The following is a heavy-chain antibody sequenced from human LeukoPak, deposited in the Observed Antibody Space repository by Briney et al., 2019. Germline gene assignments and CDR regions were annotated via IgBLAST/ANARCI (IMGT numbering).Heavy chain of an antibody. CDR3: ARVRYSDSSVLTRKRSYYFDY. J-gene: IGHJ4*02. D-gene: IGHD3-22*01. Sequence: SETLSLTCTVSGGSISSYYWSWIRQPAGKGLESIGHISTSGSTNYNPSLKSRVTRSVDTSKNQFSLKLSSVTAADTAVHYCARVRYSDSSVLTRKRSYYFDYWGQGTLVTVSS. CDR1: GGSISSYY. CDR2: ISTSGST. V-gene: IGHV4-4*07.